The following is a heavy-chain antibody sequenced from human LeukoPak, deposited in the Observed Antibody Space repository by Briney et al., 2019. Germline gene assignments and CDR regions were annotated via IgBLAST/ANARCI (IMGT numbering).Heavy chain of an antibody. D-gene: IGHD5-12*01. V-gene: IGHV4-30-2*01. CDR2: IYHSGST. Sequence: SQTLSLTCAVSGGSISSGGYSWSWIRQPPGKGLEWIGYIYHSGSTYYNPSLKSRVTISVDRSKNQFSLKLSSVTAADTAAYYCARVYSGYDYNWFDPWGQGTLVTVSS. CDR1: GGSISSGGYS. J-gene: IGHJ5*02. CDR3: ARVYSGYDYNWFDP.